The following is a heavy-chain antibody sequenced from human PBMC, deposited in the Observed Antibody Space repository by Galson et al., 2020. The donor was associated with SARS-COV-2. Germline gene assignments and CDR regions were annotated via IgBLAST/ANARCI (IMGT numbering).Heavy chain of an antibody. CDR3: ARGPPALGLDY. Sequence: SETLSLTCAVYGESFSGYYWTWIRQPPGKGLEWIGEINHSGSTNYNPSLKSRVTISVDMSKNQFSLKMSSVTAADTAVYFCARGPPALGLDYWGQGTLVTVSS. J-gene: IGHJ4*02. CDR2: INHSGST. CDR1: GESFSGYY. V-gene: IGHV4-34*01. D-gene: IGHD3-16*01.